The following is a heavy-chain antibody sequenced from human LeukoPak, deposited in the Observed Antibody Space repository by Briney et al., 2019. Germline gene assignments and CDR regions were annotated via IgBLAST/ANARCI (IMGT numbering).Heavy chain of an antibody. CDR3: ARQYCARCYHYCHYYMDV. CDR2: ISYSGST. Sequence: SETLSLTCAVSGYSISSGYYRGWIRQPPGKGLEWIGSISYSGSTYYNPSLKSRVTISVDTSKNQFSLKLTSVTAADTAVYHCARQYCARCYHYCHYYMDVWGKGTTVTVSS. D-gene: IGHD2-21*01. J-gene: IGHJ6*03. V-gene: IGHV4-38-2*01. CDR1: GYSISSGYY.